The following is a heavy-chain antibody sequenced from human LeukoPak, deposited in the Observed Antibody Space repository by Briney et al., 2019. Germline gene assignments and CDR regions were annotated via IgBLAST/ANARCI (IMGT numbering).Heavy chain of an antibody. V-gene: IGHV1-2*04. J-gene: IGHJ4*02. CDR3: ARVGYSSSWEYYFDY. Sequence: ASVKVSCKASGYTFTGYYMHWVRQAPGQGLEWMGWINPNSGGTNYAQKFQGWVTMTRDTSISTAYMELSRLRSDDTAVYYCARVGYSSSWEYYFDYWGQGTLVTVSS. CDR1: GYTFTGYY. D-gene: IGHD6-13*01. CDR2: INPNSGGT.